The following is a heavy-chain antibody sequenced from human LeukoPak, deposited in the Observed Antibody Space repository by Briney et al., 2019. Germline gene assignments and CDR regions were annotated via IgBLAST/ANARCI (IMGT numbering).Heavy chain of an antibody. J-gene: IGHJ5*02. V-gene: IGHV3-64D*06. CDR2: ISSTGCSN. Sequence: PGGSVRLSRSACGFTYSNYAMHWVRQASGRGLEVVSGISSTGCSNNYPDSVKDRFSISRDNSKNTLYLQMTSLRADDTAVYYCVKDQHCSTISCATRTRFDPWGQGTSLSVS. CDR1: GFTYSNYA. D-gene: IGHD2-2*01. CDR3: VKDQHCSTISCATRTRFDP.